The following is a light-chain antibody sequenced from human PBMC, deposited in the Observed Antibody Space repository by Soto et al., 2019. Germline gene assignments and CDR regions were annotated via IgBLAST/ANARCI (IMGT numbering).Light chain of an antibody. CDR3: QQYGSSPVT. Sequence: EIVLTQSPGTLSLSPGERATLSCRASESVSSSFLAWYQQKPDQAPRLLIYGASSRATGIPDRFDGSGSGTDFTLAISRLEPEDFAVYFCQQYGSSPVTFGQGTKVEIK. CDR2: GAS. V-gene: IGKV3-20*01. CDR1: ESVSSSF. J-gene: IGKJ1*01.